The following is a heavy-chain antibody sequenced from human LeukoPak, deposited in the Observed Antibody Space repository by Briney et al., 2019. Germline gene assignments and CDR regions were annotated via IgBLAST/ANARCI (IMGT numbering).Heavy chain of an antibody. J-gene: IGHJ5*02. Sequence: ASVKVSCKASGYTFTGYYMHWVRQAPGQGLEWMGWINPNSGGTNYAQKFQSRVTMTRDTSISTAYMELSRLRSDDTAVYYCARLYYYDSSARPNWFDPWGQGTLVTVSS. CDR2: INPNSGGT. D-gene: IGHD3-22*01. V-gene: IGHV1-2*02. CDR1: GYTFTGYY. CDR3: ARLYYYDSSARPNWFDP.